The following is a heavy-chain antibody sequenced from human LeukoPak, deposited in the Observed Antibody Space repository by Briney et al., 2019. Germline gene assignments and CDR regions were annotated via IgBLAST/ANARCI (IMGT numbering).Heavy chain of an antibody. D-gene: IGHD1-26*01. Sequence: ASVKVSCKASGYTFTDYYLHWIRQAPGQGLEWMGWITPNSGATNYAQKFQGRVTMTWDTSISTAYMELSRIRSDDTAEYYCARQGMGAIPRFDFWGQGTLVTVSS. CDR1: GYTFTDYY. CDR2: ITPNSGAT. J-gene: IGHJ4*02. CDR3: ARQGMGAIPRFDF. V-gene: IGHV1-2*02.